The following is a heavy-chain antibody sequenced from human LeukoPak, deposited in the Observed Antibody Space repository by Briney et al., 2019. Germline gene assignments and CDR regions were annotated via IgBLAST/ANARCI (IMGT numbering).Heavy chain of an antibody. V-gene: IGHV4-59*01. Sequence: SETLSLTCTVSGGSITSFYWSWIRQPPGKGLEWIGSIHYSGRTKYNPSLESRVSSRVSISVDMSKNQFSLKLSSVTAADTAVYYCARGGAMGTYYYYMDVWGKGTTVTISS. CDR2: IHYSGRT. D-gene: IGHD1-1*01. CDR1: GGSITSFY. J-gene: IGHJ6*03. CDR3: ARGGAMGTYYYYMDV.